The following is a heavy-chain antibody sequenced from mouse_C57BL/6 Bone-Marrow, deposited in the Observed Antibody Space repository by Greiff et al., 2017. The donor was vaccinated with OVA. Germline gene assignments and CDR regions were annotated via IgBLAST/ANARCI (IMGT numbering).Heavy chain of an antibody. V-gene: IGHV1-72*01. CDR3: ASNWDWYAY. CDR2: IDPNSGGN. D-gene: IGHD4-1*01. Sequence: QVQLQQPGAELVKPGASVKLSCKASGYTFTSYWMHWVKRRPGRGLEWIGRIDPNSGGNKYNEKFKSKATLTVDKHTSTSYMQLSSLTSEDSAVYYCASNWDWYAYWGQGTLVTVSA. CDR1: GYTFTSYW. J-gene: IGHJ3*01.